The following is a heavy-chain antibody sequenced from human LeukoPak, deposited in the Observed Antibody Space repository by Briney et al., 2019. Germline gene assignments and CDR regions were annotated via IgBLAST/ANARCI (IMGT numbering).Heavy chain of an antibody. Sequence: SETLSLTCTVSGYSISSGYYWGWIRQPPGKGLEWIGSIYHSGSTYYNPSLKSRVTISVDTSKNQFSLKLSSVTAADTAVYYCARDYGDYYFDYWGQGTLVTVSS. D-gene: IGHD4-17*01. J-gene: IGHJ4*02. CDR3: ARDYGDYYFDY. V-gene: IGHV4-38-2*02. CDR1: GYSISSGYY. CDR2: IYHSGST.